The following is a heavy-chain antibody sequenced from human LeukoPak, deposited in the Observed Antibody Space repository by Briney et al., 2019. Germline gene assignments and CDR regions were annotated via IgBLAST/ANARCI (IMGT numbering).Heavy chain of an antibody. CDR1: AFTLSTSY. V-gene: IGHV3-66*02. D-gene: IGHD5-12*01. J-gene: IGHJ4*02. CDR2: IYSGGST. CDR3: ARYSGYDRRLDY. Sequence: GGSLRLSRTTSAFTLSTSYMNWVRQAPGKGLKWVSVIYSGGSTYYADSVKGRFTISRDNSKNTLYLQMNSLRAEDTAVYYCARYSGYDRRLDYWGQGTLVTVSS.